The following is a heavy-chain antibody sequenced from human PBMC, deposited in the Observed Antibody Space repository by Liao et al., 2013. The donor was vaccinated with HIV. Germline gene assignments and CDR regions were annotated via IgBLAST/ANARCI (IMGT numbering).Heavy chain of an antibody. Sequence: QVQLQESGPGLVKPSQTLSLTCTVSGGSISSGNYYWSWIRQPAGKGLEWIGRIYTSGSTNYNPSLKSRVTISVDTSKNQFSLKLTSVTAADTAVYYCARSGYCSGGSCYWGIYNWFDPGAREPWSPSPQ. V-gene: IGHV4-61*02. CDR3: ARSGYCSGGSCYWGIYNWFDP. CDR2: IYTSGST. D-gene: IGHD2-15*01. CDR1: GGSISSGNYY. J-gene: IGHJ5*02.